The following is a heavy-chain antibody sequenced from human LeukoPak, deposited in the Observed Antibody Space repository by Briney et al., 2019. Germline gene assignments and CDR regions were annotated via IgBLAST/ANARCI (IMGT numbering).Heavy chain of an antibody. CDR3: ARGWYSRSSGRGLGY. CDR2: INHSGST. D-gene: IGHD6-6*01. J-gene: IGHJ4*02. CDR1: GGSFSGYY. V-gene: IGHV4-34*01. Sequence: SETLSLTCAVYGGSFSGYYWSWIRQPPGKGLEWIGEINHSGSTNYNPSLKSRVTISVDTSKNQFSLKLSSVTAADTAVYYCARGWYSRSSGRGLGYWGQGTLVTVSS.